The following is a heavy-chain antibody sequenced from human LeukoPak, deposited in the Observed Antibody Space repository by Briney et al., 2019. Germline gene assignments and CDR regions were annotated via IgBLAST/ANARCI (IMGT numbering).Heavy chain of an antibody. CDR1: GGSIRSYY. V-gene: IGHV4-59*01. CDR3: AREVPDSSGYYFDY. Sequence: SETLSLTCNVSGGSIRSYYGSWVRQPPGKGLGWIGFISYSGSTNYTPSLKSRVTISVDTSKNQFSLKLISVTAADTAVYHCAREVPDSSGYYFDYWGQGTLVTVSS. CDR2: ISYSGST. J-gene: IGHJ4*02. D-gene: IGHD3-22*01.